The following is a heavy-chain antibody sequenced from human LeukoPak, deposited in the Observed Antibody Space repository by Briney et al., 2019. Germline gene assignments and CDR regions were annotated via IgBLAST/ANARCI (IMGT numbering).Heavy chain of an antibody. V-gene: IGHV4-4*07. D-gene: IGHD3-22*01. CDR1: GGSINSYH. Sequence: SETLSLTCTASGGSINSYHWTWIRQSAEKGLEWIGRIHFSGSTNYNPALKSRVAISLDDSKNQFSLKLRSVTAADTAVYFCARDESSRDDSSGYHVWGRGTLVTVSS. CDR3: ARDESSRDDSSGYHV. J-gene: IGHJ4*02. CDR2: IHFSGST.